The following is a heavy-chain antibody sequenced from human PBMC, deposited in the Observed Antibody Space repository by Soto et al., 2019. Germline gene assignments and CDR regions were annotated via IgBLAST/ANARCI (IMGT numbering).Heavy chain of an antibody. Sequence: QVQLQESGPGLVKPSGTLSLTCAVSGGSISSSNWWSWVRQPPGKGLEWIGEIYHSGSTNYNPSLKSLVTISVDKSKNQFSLKLSSVTAADTAVYYCASKFGPRSWWFWFDPWGQGTLVTVSS. D-gene: IGHD2-15*01. CDR2: IYHSGST. J-gene: IGHJ5*02. CDR3: ASKFGPRSWWFWFDP. V-gene: IGHV4-4*02. CDR1: GGSISSSNW.